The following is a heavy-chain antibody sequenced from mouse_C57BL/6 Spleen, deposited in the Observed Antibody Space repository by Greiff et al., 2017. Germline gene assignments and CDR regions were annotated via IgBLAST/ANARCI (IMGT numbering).Heavy chain of an antibody. V-gene: IGHV5-17*01. CDR3: ARPYY. Sequence: EVMLVESGGGLVQPGGSLQFSCAASGFTFRDYGMHWVRQAPEKGLEWVAYISSGSSTIYYADTVKGRFTISRDNAKNTLFLQMTSLRSEDTAMYYCARPYYWGQGTTLTVSS. CDR1: GFTFRDYG. CDR2: ISSGSSTI. J-gene: IGHJ2*01.